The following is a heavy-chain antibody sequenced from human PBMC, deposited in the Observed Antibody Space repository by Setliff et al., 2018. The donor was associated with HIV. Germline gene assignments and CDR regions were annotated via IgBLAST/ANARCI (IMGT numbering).Heavy chain of an antibody. V-gene: IGHV1-2*06. D-gene: IGHD1-26*01. CDR1: GYTFSDYY. J-gene: IGHJ4*02. CDR3: ARQATKSFFDY. Sequence: ASVKVSCKASGYTFSDYYFHWVRQAPGQGLEWMGRINPHSGGTNYAQKFQGRVTMARDTSISTYYMELSSLTSDDTAVYYCARQATKSFFDYWGQGALVTVSS. CDR2: INPHSGGT.